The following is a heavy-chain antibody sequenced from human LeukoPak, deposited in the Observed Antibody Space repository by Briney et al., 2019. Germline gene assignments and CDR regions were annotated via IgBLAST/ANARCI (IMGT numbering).Heavy chain of an antibody. J-gene: IGHJ4*02. CDR3: AKSRGAIITYSFDY. V-gene: IGHV3-23*01. CDR2: ISSSGGST. CDR1: GFTFGTYA. Sequence: GGSLRLSCAASGFTFGTYAMSWVRQAPGKGLEWVSSISSSGGSTYYAESVKGRFTISRDNSENTLYLQMSDLRAEDTAAYFCAKSRGAIITYSFDYWGQGTLVTVSS. D-gene: IGHD3-10*01.